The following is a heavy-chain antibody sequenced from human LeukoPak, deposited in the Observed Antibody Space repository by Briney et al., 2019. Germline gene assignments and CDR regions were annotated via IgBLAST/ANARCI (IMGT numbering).Heavy chain of an antibody. Sequence: ASVKVSCKASGYTFTSYGISWVRQAPGQGLEWMGWISAYNGNTNYAQKFQGRVTMTRDTSISTAYMELSSLRSEDTAVYYCARAGYSSGWYVDWGQGTLVTVSS. CDR3: ARAGYSSGWYVD. CDR2: ISAYNGNT. D-gene: IGHD6-19*01. CDR1: GYTFTSYG. J-gene: IGHJ4*02. V-gene: IGHV1-18*01.